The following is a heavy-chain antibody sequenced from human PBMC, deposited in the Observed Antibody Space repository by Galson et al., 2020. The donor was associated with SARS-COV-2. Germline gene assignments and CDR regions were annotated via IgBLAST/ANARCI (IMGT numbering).Heavy chain of an antibody. CDR1: GFTFNNYW. CDR3: ARVGSSSWFFDY. D-gene: IGHD6-13*01. V-gene: IGHV3-7*03. Sequence: GGTLRLSCAASGFTFNNYWLSWVRQAPGKGLDWVANIKQDGNEKYYADSVKGRFTISRDNAKNSLYLQMNSLTAEDTAVYYCARVGSSSWFFDYWGQGTLVTVSS. CDR2: IKQDGNEK. J-gene: IGHJ4*02.